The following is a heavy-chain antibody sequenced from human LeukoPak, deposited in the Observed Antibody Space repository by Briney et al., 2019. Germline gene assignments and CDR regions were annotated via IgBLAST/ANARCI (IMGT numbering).Heavy chain of an antibody. J-gene: IGHJ4*02. V-gene: IGHV1-69*06. CDR2: IIPIFGTA. Sequence: SVKVSCKASGGTFSSYAISWVRQAPGQGLEWMGGIIPIFGTANYAQKFQGRVTITADKSTSTAYMELSSLRSEDTAVYYCARGTVAMSRFDYWGQGTLVTVSS. CDR1: GGTFSSYA. CDR3: ARGTVAMSRFDY. D-gene: IGHD6-19*01.